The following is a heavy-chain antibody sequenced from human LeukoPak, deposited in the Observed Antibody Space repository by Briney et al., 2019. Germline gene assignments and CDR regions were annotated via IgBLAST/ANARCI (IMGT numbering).Heavy chain of an antibody. CDR2: INPSGGST. CDR3: ARDGYCSSTSCYYFDY. J-gene: IGHJ4*02. Sequence: ASVKVSCMASGYTFTSYYMHWVRQAPGQGLEWMGIINPSGGSTSYAQKFQGRVTMTRDMSTSTVYMELSSLRSEDTAVYYCARDGYCSSTSCYYFDYWGQGTLVTVSS. CDR1: GYTFTSYY. V-gene: IGHV1-46*01. D-gene: IGHD2-2*03.